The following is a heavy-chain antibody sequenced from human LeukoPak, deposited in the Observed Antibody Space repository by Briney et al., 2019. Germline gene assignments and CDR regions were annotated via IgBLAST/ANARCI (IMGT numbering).Heavy chain of an antibody. CDR3: AKATIEQWLVKVDSLDS. V-gene: IGHV3-23*01. CDR1: GFTFTTYA. J-gene: IGHJ4*02. CDR2: ISGGGDTT. Sequence: GGSLRLSCAASGFTFTTYAMSWVRHAPGKGLEWVSSISGGGDTTHYADSVKGRFTISRANSKNTLYLQMNSLRAGDTAIYYCAKATIEQWLVKVDSLDSWGQGTLVTVSS. D-gene: IGHD6-19*01.